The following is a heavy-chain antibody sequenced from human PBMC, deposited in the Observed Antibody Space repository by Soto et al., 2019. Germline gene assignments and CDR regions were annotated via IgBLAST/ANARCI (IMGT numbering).Heavy chain of an antibody. D-gene: IGHD3-16*01. CDR2: ISTDSSRA. CDR3: VKGGWLDF. Sequence: EVQLLESGGGLVQPGGSLRLSRAASGFTFNTFEMSWVRQAPGRGLEWVSFISTDSSRAYYADAVKGRFTISRDNSKQPLYLQMNSLTAEDTAVYACVKGGWLDFWGQGTLVTVSS. CDR1: GFTFNTFE. J-gene: IGHJ5*01. V-gene: IGHV3-23*01.